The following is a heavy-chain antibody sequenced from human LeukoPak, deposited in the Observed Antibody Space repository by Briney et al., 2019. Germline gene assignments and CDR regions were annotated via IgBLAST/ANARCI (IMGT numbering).Heavy chain of an antibody. CDR2: IYYSGST. J-gene: IGHJ5*02. CDR1: GGSISSGDYY. Sequence: SETLSLTCTVSGGSISSGDYYWSWIRQPPGKGLEWIGYIYYSGSTYYNPSLKSRVTISVDTSKNQFSLKLSSVTAADTAVCYCARVESAYDFWSGYYALNWFDPWGQGTLVTVSS. CDR3: ARVESAYDFWSGYYALNWFDP. V-gene: IGHV4-30-4*01. D-gene: IGHD3-3*01.